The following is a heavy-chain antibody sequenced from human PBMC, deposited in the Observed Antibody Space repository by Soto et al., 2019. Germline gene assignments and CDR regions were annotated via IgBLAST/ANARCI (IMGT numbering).Heavy chain of an antibody. V-gene: IGHV1-2*04. Sequence: QGQLVPSGAEVKEPGASVTVSCRASGDRFTDYYMHWVRQAPGQGLEWMGWINRNSGVTKYAEKLEGWVTMTRDTHIRTVHLQMSRLAVDNAAIYCCARESGGAAATFGYYCFYMGVWGTGTTVTVSS. CDR3: ARESGGAAATFGYYCFYMGV. J-gene: IGHJ6*03. CDR2: INRNSGVT. D-gene: IGHD1-26*01. CDR1: GDRFTDYY.